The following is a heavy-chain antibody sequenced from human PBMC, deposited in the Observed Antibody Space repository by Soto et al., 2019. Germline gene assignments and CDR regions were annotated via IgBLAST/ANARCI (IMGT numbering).Heavy chain of an antibody. CDR1: GFTFSSYA. CDR2: ISGSGGST. CDR3: AKYRIVATITRISWFDP. Sequence: GGFLRLSCAASGFTFSSYAMSWVRQAPGKGLEWVSAISGSGGSTYYADSVKGRFTISRDNSKNTLYLQMNSLRAEDTAVYYCAKYRIVATITRISWFDPWGQGTLVTVSS. J-gene: IGHJ5*02. D-gene: IGHD5-12*01. V-gene: IGHV3-23*01.